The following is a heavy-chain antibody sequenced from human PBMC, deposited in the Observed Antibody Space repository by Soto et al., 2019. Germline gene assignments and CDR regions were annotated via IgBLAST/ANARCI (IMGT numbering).Heavy chain of an antibody. CDR1: GFSLTTSGRG. CDR2: FFWGDDK. Sequence: QITLKESGPTLVKPTQTLTLTCTFSGFSLTTSGRGVGWIRQPPGKALEWLALFFWGDDKRYSPSLKTRLTISKDTSKNQLVLTMTNTGPGDTPTYSCAHRVAMMDAFDVWGQGTVVTVSS. CDR3: AHRVAMMDAFDV. D-gene: IGHD3-16*01. V-gene: IGHV2-5*02. J-gene: IGHJ3*01.